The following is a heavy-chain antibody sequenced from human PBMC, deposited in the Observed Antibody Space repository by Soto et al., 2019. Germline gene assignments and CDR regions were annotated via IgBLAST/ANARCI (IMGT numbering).Heavy chain of an antibody. CDR2: IYSGGST. CDR3: ARFLHDSSGYDY. Sequence: PGGSLRLSCAASGFTVSSNYMSWVRQAPGKGLEWVSGIYSGGSTYYADSVKGRFTISRDNSKNTLYLQMNSLRAEDTAVYYCARFLHDSSGYDYWGQGTLVTVSS. J-gene: IGHJ4*02. D-gene: IGHD3-22*01. CDR1: GFTVSSNY. V-gene: IGHV3-53*01.